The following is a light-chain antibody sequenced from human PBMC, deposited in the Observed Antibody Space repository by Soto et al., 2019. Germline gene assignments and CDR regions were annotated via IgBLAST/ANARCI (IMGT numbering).Light chain of an antibody. J-gene: IGLJ2*01. V-gene: IGLV2-14*01. CDR1: SSYVGGYNY. CDR2: YVS. Sequence: QSALTQPASVSGSPGQSITISFTGTSSYVGGYNYVSWYQQHPGKAPKLMIYYVSNRPSGVSNRFSGSKSGNTASLTISGLQDEDAADYYCSSYTTSRTVVFGGGTKLTVL. CDR3: SSYTTSRTVV.